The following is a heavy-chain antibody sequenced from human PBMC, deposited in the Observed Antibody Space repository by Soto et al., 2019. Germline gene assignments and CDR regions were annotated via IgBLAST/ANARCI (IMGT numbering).Heavy chain of an antibody. CDR1: GFNFQNYA. CDR3: PIKHSHSGGPAP. V-gene: IGHV3-9*01. CDR2: INWSTGTT. J-gene: IGHJ5*02. D-gene: IGHD3-3*02. Sequence: EVQLVESGGGLVLPGRSLTLSCVASGFNFQNYAMQWVRQVPGKGLEWVSGINWSTGTTGYADTVKGRFLLSRDNARNSLYREMNRLGVEDTPFYYGPIKHSHSGGPAPRAPGPLVAVSS.